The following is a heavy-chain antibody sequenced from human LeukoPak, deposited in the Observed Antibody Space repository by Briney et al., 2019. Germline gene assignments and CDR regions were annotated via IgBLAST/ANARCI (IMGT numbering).Heavy chain of an antibody. CDR3: ATEHYYDSRGYYPFFDY. V-gene: IGHV3-15*01. CDR1: GFTVSSNY. J-gene: IGHJ4*02. CDR2: IKSKTDGGTT. Sequence: GGSLRLSCAASGFTVSSNYMSWVRQAPGKGLEWVGRIKSKTDGGTTDYAAPVKGRFTISRDDSKNTLYLQMNSLKTEDTAVYYCATEHYYDSRGYYPFFDYWGQGTLVTVSS. D-gene: IGHD3-22*01.